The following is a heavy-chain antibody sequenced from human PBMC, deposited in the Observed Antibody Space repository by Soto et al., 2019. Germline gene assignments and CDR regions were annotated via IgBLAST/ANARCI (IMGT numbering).Heavy chain of an antibody. Sequence: QVQLVQSGAEVKKPGSSVKVSCKASGGTFSSYAISWVRQAPGQGLEWMGGVIPSFGTANYAQKFQGRVTITADESTSTAYMELSSLRSEDTAVYYCARDHCSGGSCYFDYWGQGTLVTVSS. V-gene: IGHV1-69*01. CDR3: ARDHCSGGSCYFDY. J-gene: IGHJ4*02. D-gene: IGHD2-15*01. CDR2: VIPSFGTA. CDR1: GGTFSSYA.